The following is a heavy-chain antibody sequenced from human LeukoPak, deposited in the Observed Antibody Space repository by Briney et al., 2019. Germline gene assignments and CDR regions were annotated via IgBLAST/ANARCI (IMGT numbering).Heavy chain of an antibody. J-gene: IGHJ4*02. D-gene: IGHD3-16*01. CDR3: ARGRTCLNYFDY. V-gene: IGHV4-34*01. Sequence: SETLSLTCAVYGGSFSGYYWSWIRQPPGKGLEWIGEINHSGSTNYNPSLKSRVTISVDTSKNQFSLKLSSVTAADTAVYYCARGRTCLNYFDYWGQGTLVTVSS. CDR1: GGSFSGYY. CDR2: INHSGST.